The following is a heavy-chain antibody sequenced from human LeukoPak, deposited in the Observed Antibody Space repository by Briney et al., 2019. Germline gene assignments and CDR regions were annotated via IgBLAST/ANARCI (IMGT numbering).Heavy chain of an antibody. V-gene: IGHV3-48*03. Sequence: GGSLRLSCAASGFTFSSYEMNWVRQAPGKALEWVSYITGSGNTIYYADSVKGRITISRDNAKNSLFLQMNSLRAEDMAIYYCARSGAFILGRAFDIWGQGTMVTVSS. D-gene: IGHD3-10*01. J-gene: IGHJ3*02. CDR2: ITGSGNTI. CDR3: ARSGAFILGRAFDI. CDR1: GFTFSSYE.